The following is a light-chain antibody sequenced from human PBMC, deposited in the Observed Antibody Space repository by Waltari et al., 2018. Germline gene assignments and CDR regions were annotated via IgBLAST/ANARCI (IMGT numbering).Light chain of an antibody. J-gene: IGKJ4*01. Sequence: DIRMTQSPSSLSASVGDRVTITCRASQSISSYLNWYQQKPGKAPKLLIYAASSLQSGVPSRFSGSGSGTDFTLTISSLQPEDFATYYCQQSYSTFGGGTKVEIK. CDR2: AAS. CDR1: QSISSY. V-gene: IGKV1-39*01. CDR3: QQSYST.